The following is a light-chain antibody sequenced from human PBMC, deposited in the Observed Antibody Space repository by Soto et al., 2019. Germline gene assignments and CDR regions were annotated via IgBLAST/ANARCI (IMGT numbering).Light chain of an antibody. J-gene: IGLJ1*01. V-gene: IGLV2-8*01. Sequence: QSALTQPPSASGSPGQSVTISCTGTKNDIGVYDFVSWYQHHPGKAPRLIIYEVVQRPSGVPDRFSGSKSGNTASLTVSGLQAPDEADYFCKSYAGSNTYVFGSRTKVTVL. CDR1: KNDIGVYDF. CDR3: KSYAGSNTYV. CDR2: EVV.